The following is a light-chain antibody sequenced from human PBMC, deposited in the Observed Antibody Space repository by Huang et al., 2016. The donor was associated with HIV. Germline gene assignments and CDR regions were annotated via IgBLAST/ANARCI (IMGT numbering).Light chain of an antibody. CDR3: MQSTHLRT. Sequence: IVMTQTPLPLSVTPGKPATISCKSNQSLLHSDGKTYLYWYLQRPGQSPQLLIYDVSSRFSGVPDRFRGSGSGTDFTLKISRVEAGDVGIYYCMQSTHLRTFGQGTKLEIK. CDR1: QSLLHSDGKTY. CDR2: DVS. V-gene: IGKV2-29*02. J-gene: IGKJ2*02.